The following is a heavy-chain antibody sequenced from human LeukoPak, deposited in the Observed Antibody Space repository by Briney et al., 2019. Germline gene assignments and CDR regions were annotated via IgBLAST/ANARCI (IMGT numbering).Heavy chain of an antibody. V-gene: IGHV3-33*06. D-gene: IGHD2-15*01. Sequence: GGSLRLSCAASGFTFSNYGMHWVRQAPGKGLEWVAVIWYDGNEKYYVDSVKGRFTISRDNSKNTLYLQMSSLRAEDTAVYYCAKVYCDGRCSPVYSFDSWGQGTLVTVSS. CDR2: IWYDGNEK. CDR3: AKVYCDGRCSPVYSFDS. CDR1: GFTFSNYG. J-gene: IGHJ4*02.